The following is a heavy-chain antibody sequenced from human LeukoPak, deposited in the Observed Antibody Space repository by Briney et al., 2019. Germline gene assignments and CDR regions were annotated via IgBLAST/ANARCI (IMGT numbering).Heavy chain of an antibody. CDR1: GGSISSGDYY. V-gene: IGHV4-30-4*08. J-gene: IGHJ4*02. CDR3: ARHIAVAGPRFDY. D-gene: IGHD6-19*01. Sequence: PSQTLSLTCTVSGGSISSGDYYWSWIRQPPGKGLEWIGYIYYSGSTYYNPSLKSRVTISVDTSKNQFSLKLSSVTAADTAVYYRARHIAVAGPRFDYWGQGTLVTVSS. CDR2: IYYSGST.